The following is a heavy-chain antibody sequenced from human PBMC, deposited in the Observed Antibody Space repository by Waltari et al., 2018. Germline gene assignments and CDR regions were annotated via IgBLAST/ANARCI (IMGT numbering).Heavy chain of an antibody. CDR1: GFTFSSYW. D-gene: IGHD3-10*01. J-gene: IGHJ6*02. V-gene: IGHV3-7*01. Sequence: EVQLVESGGGLVQPGGSLRLSCAASGFTFSSYWMSWVRQAPGKGLEGVANIKQDGSEKHYVDSWKGRFTISRDNAKNSLYLQMNSLRAEDTAVYYCARDLMGTMALYYYYYYGMDVWGQGTTVTVSS. CDR3: ARDLMGTMALYYYYYYGMDV. CDR2: IKQDGSEK.